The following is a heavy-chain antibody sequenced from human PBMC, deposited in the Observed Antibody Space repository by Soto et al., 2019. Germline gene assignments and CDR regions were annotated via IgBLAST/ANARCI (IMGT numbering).Heavy chain of an antibody. D-gene: IGHD3-10*01. CDR3: ARRLRGRVFRDLMTTEFDS. V-gene: IGHV4-39*01. CDR1: GDSINNNNYY. Sequence: SETLSLTCIVSGDSINNNNYYWSWIRQPPGKGLEWIGSVHYSGNTYYNSSLSSRVTMTMDTSQNQFFLKLSSVTAADTAIYYCARRLRGRVFRDLMTTEFDS. J-gene: IGHJ5*01. CDR2: VHYSGNT.